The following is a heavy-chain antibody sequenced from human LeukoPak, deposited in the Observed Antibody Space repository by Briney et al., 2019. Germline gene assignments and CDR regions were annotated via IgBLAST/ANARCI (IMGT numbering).Heavy chain of an antibody. CDR2: IYHSGSA. CDR3: ARQRYSYGYSDY. D-gene: IGHD5-18*01. CDR1: GGSISSYY. V-gene: IGHV4-59*08. Sequence: SETLSLTCTVSGGSISSYYWSWIRQPPGKGLEWIGYIYHSGSANYNPSLKSRVTISVDTSKNQFSLKLSSVTAADTAVYYCARQRYSYGYSDYWGQGTLVTVSS. J-gene: IGHJ4*02.